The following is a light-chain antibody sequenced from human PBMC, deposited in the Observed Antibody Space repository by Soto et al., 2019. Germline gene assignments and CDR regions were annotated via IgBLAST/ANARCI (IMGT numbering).Light chain of an antibody. J-gene: IGKJ1*01. Sequence: IVIALSPATMSVSPGERATLSCRASLSVSNNLAWQQKTPRPAPRLLIDGASSRAASIPARFSGSGSGKEFTLTISSLPSDDFPVYCWQQYNTWWTFGQGTKVDIK. V-gene: IGKV3-15*01. CDR3: QQYNTWWT. CDR2: GAS. CDR1: LSVSNN.